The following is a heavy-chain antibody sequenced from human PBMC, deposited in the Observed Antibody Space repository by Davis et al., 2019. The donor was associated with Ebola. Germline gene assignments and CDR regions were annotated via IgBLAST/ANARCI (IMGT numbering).Heavy chain of an antibody. CDR1: GGAFSSYP. Sequence: AASVKVSCKASGGAFSSYPISWIRQAPGQGLEWMGWIIPIFRSADSAQTFQGRLTITADESTNTAYMELSSLTSDDTAVNYCARHDGELGSGKYYFHNWGQGTPVTVSA. D-gene: IGHD7-27*01. V-gene: IGHV1-69*13. CDR2: IIPIFRSA. CDR3: ARHDGELGSGKYYFHN. J-gene: IGHJ4*02.